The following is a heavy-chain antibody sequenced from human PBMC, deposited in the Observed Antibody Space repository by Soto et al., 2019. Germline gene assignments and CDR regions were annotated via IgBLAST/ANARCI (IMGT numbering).Heavy chain of an antibody. D-gene: IGHD3-10*01. CDR1: GYTFTSYG. CDR2: ISAYNGNT. J-gene: IGHJ4*02. V-gene: IGHV1-18*04. CDR3: ARVQRTRSKPMVRDPYYFDY. Sequence: VASVKVSCKASGYTFTSYGISWVRQAPGQGLEWMGWISAYNGNTNYAQKLQGRVTMTTDTSTSTAYMELRSLRSDDTAVYYCARVQRTRSKPMVRDPYYFDYWGQGTLVTVSS.